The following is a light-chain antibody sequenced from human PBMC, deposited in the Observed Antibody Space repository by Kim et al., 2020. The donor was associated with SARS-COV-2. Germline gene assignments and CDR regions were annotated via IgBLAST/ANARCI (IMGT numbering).Light chain of an antibody. V-gene: IGKV3-15*01. CDR3: QQYNDWPTWT. J-gene: IGKJ1*01. CDR1: QSVSSN. CDR2: GAS. Sequence: SPGERAPLSCMASQSVSSNLAWYQQKPGQSPRLLIYGASTRATGIPARFSGSGSGTEFTLTISSLQSEDFAVYYCQQYNDWPTWTFGQGTKVEIK.